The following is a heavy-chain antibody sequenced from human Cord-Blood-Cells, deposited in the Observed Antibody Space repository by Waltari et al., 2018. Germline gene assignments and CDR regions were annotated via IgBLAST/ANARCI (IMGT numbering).Heavy chain of an antibody. Sequence: EVQLVESGGGLVQPGRSLTLSCAASGFTFDDYAMHWVRQAPGKGLEWVSGISWNSGSIGYADSVKGRFTISRDNAKNSLYLQMNSLRAEDTALYYCAKGVWRRGSGSYRRDTTDYYGMDVWGQGTTVT. J-gene: IGHJ6*02. CDR1: GFTFDDYA. V-gene: IGHV3-9*01. CDR2: ISWNSGSI. D-gene: IGHD3-10*01. CDR3: AKGVWRRGSGSYRRDTTDYYGMDV.